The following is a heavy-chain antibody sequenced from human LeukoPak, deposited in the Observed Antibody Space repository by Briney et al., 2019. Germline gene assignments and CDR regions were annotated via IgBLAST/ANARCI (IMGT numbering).Heavy chain of an antibody. CDR2: ISSSGSTI. CDR3: ARGYDSSGYYEWNYFDY. CDR1: GFTFSDYY. D-gene: IGHD3-22*01. V-gene: IGHV3-11*01. J-gene: IGHJ4*02. Sequence: PGGSLRLSRAASGFTFSDYYMSWIRQAPGKGLEGVSYISSSGSTIYYADSVKGRFTISRDNAKTSLYLQMNSLRAEDTAVYYCARGYDSSGYYEWNYFDYWGQGTLVTVSS.